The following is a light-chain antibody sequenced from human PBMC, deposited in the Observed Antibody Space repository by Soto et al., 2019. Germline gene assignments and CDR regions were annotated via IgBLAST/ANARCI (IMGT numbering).Light chain of an antibody. V-gene: IGKV2-24*01. J-gene: IGKJ1*01. CDR1: QNLVYSDGNTY. CDR3: VQFSHFPRT. Sequence: DIVLTQTPLSSPVNLGQPASISCRSSQNLVYSDGNTYLSWHQQRPGQPPSLLIYQISNRFSGVPDRFSGSGAGTEFTLTISRVEAEDVGIYSCVQFSHFPRTFGQGTKVEIK. CDR2: QIS.